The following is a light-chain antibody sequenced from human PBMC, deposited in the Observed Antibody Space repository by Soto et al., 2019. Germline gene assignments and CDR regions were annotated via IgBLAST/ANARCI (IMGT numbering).Light chain of an antibody. CDR1: SSDVGGYNY. CDR3: SSCTSSSTLV. V-gene: IGLV2-14*01. J-gene: IGLJ1*01. CDR2: EVS. Sequence: QSVLTQPASVSGSPGQSITISCTGTSSDVGGYNYVSWYQQHPGKAPKLMIYEVSNRPSGVSNRFSGSKSSNTASLTISGLQAEDEADYYCSSCTSSSTLVFGTGTKVTVL.